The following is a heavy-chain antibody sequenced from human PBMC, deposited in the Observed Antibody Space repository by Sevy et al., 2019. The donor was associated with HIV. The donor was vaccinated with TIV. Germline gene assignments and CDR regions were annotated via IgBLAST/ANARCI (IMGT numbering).Heavy chain of an antibody. CDR3: ARGPPDGSYDYFDY. Sequence: GGSLRLSCAASGFTFINYNMNWVRQAPGKGLEWVASVSGSSNYIYYAESLKGRFIISIDNAKDTLYLQMNSLRADDSAVYYCARGPPDGSYDYFDYWGQGTLVTVSS. CDR2: VSGSSNYI. V-gene: IGHV3-21*06. D-gene: IGHD1-26*01. CDR1: GFTFINYN. J-gene: IGHJ4*02.